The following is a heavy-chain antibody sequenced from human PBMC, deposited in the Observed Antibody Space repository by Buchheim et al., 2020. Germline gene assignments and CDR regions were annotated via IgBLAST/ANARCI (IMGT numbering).Heavy chain of an antibody. J-gene: IGHJ4*02. CDR3: ARIGYSSSSFDY. D-gene: IGHD6-6*01. CDR1: GFTFSNYW. Sequence: EVQLVESGGGLVQFGGSLRLSCAASGFTFSNYWMSWVRQAPGKGLEWLANIKQDGSQIYYVDSVKGRFTISRYNVKKSLYLQMHSLRAEDTAVYYCARIGYSSSSFDYWGQGTL. V-gene: IGHV3-7*01. CDR2: IKQDGSQI.